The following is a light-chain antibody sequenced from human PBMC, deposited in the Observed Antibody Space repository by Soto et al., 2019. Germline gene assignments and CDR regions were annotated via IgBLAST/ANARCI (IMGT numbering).Light chain of an antibody. CDR3: SAYTSSLTLYV. CDR1: SSDVGTYNY. CDR2: EVS. V-gene: IGLV2-14*01. J-gene: IGLJ1*01. Sequence: QSALTQPASVSGSPGQSITISCTGTSSDVGTYNYVSWYQQHSGKAPKLMIYEVSNRPSGVSNRFSGSKSGNTASLPISGLQAEDEADYYCSAYTSSLTLYVFGSGTKLTVL.